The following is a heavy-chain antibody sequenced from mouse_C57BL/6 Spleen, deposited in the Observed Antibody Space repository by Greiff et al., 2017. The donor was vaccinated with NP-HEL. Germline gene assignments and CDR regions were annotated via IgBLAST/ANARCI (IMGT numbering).Heavy chain of an antibody. CDR2: IDPANGNT. CDR3: AKIYDGYLDD. CDR1: GFNIQNTY. D-gene: IGHD2-3*01. Sequence: VQLQQSVAELVRPGASVKLSCTASGFNIQNTYMHWVKQRPEQGLEWIGRIDPANGNTKYAPKFQGKATITADTSSNTAYLQLSSLTSEDTAIYYCAKIYDGYLDDWGQGTTLTVSS. J-gene: IGHJ2*01. V-gene: IGHV14-3*01.